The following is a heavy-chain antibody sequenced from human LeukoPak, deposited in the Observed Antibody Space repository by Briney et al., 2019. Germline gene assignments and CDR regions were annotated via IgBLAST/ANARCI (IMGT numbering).Heavy chain of an antibody. V-gene: IGHV3-21*01. Sequence: WGSLRLSCAASGFTFSSYAMNWVRQAPGQWLECVSSISRCSSYIYYADSVEGRITISRDNAKNSLYLQMNRLRAEETAVYYCVKSGRRYSSSSGLSEYFQRWGQGTLVTVSS. J-gene: IGHJ1*01. D-gene: IGHD6-6*01. CDR3: VKSGRRYSSSSGLSEYFQR. CDR2: ISRCSSYI. CDR1: GFTFSSYA.